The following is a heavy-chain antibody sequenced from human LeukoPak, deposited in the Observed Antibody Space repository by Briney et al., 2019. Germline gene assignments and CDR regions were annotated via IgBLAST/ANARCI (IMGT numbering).Heavy chain of an antibody. CDR2: INAGNGNT. J-gene: IGHJ4*02. CDR1: GYTFTSYA. CDR3: ARSGDSKALDFDY. Sequence: GASVKVSCKASGYTFTSYAMHWERQAPGQRLEWMGWINAGNGNTKYSQKFQGRVTITRDTSASTAYMELSSLRSEDTAVYYCARSGDSKALDFDYWGQGTLATVSS. V-gene: IGHV1-3*01. D-gene: IGHD4-17*01.